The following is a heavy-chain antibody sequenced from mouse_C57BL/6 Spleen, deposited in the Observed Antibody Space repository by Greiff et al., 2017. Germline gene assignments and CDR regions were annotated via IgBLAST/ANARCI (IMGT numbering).Heavy chain of an antibody. J-gene: IGHJ1*03. Sequence: QVQLKQPGAELVRPGSSVKLSCKASGYTFTSYWMDWVKQRPGQGLEWIGNIYPSDSETHYNQKFKDKATLTVDKSSSTAYMQLSSLTSEDSAVYYCARSGGSSYWYFDVWGTGTTVTVSS. D-gene: IGHD1-1*01. CDR2: IYPSDSET. CDR3: ARSGGSSYWYFDV. V-gene: IGHV1-61*01. CDR1: GYTFTSYW.